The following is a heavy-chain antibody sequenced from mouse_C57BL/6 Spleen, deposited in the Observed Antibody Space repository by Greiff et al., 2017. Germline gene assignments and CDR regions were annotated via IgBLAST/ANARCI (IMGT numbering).Heavy chain of an antibody. V-gene: IGHV7-3*01. D-gene: IGHD2-4*01. Sequence: EVKLEESGGGLVQPGGSLSLSCAASGFTFTDYYMTWVRQPPGKALEWLGFIRNKANGYTTEYSASVKVRFTISRDNSQSILYLQMNALRAEDRATYYCARRYDYDYAMDYWGQGTSVTVSS. CDR1: GFTFTDYY. CDR2: IRNKANGYTT. CDR3: ARRYDYDYAMDY. J-gene: IGHJ4*01.